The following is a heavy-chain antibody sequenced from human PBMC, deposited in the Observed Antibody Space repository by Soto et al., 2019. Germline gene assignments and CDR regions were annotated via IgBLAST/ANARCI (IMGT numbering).Heavy chain of an antibody. D-gene: IGHD2-2*01. Sequence: GGSLRLSCAASGFTFSSYGMHWVRQAPGKGLEWVAVIWYDGSNKYYADSAKGRFTISRDNSKNTLYLQMNSLRAEDTAVYYCARSLWCSSTSCYDGFDYWGQGTLVTVSS. CDR3: ARSLWCSSTSCYDGFDY. V-gene: IGHV3-33*01. CDR1: GFTFSSYG. CDR2: IWYDGSNK. J-gene: IGHJ4*02.